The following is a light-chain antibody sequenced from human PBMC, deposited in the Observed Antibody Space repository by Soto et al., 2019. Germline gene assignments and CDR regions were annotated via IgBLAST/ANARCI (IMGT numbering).Light chain of an antibody. CDR2: DEA. V-gene: IGKV1-39*01. Sequence: DLQMTQSQYSLYAAVGARVTIACRASRNINTYLNWYQQKPGKAPKLLIFDEASLQSGVPSRFIGGGSRTDFPLTIASLQPEDFSPYYFQQTYSAAFTFGPGTIVHIK. CDR1: RNINTY. J-gene: IGKJ3*01. CDR3: QQTYSAAFT.